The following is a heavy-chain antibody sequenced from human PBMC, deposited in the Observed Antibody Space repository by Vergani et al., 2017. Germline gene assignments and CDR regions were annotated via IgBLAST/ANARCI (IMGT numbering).Heavy chain of an antibody. J-gene: IGHJ4*02. CDR1: GGSVSSGSYY. CDR3: ARYAEPGTPFAFDY. D-gene: IGHD1-1*01. V-gene: IGHV4-61*01. Sequence: QVQLQESGPGLVKPSETLSLTCTVSGGSVSSGSYYWSWIRQPPGKGLEWIGYIYYSGSTNYNPSLKSRVTISVDTSKNQFALKLSSVTAADTAVYYCARYAEPGTPFAFDYWGQGTLVTVSS. CDR2: IYYSGST.